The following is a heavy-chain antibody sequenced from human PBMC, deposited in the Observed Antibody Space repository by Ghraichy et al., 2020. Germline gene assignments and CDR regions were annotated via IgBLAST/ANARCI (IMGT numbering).Heavy chain of an antibody. CDR1: GFTFSSYW. V-gene: IGHV3-7*03. CDR3: AKAQKSAARTVRKYYYYGMDV. D-gene: IGHD1-14*01. CDR2: IKQDGSEK. Sequence: GGSLRLSCAASGFTFSSYWMSWVRQAPGKGLEWVANIKQDGSEKYYVDSVKGRFTISRDNSKNSLYLQMNSLRTEDTALYYCAKAQKSAARTVRKYYYYGMDVWGQGTTVTVSS. J-gene: IGHJ6*02.